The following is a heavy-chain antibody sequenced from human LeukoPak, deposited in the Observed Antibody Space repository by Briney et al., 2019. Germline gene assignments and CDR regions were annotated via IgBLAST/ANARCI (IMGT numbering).Heavy chain of an antibody. D-gene: IGHD2-21*01. V-gene: IGHV4-34*01. CDR1: GGSFSGYY. Sequence: SETLSLTCAVYGGSFSGYYWSWIRQPQGKGLEWIGEINHSGSTNYNPSLKSRVTISVDTSKNQFSLKLSSVTAADTAVYYCARVSTYPYYYYYMDVWGKGTTVTVSS. J-gene: IGHJ6*03. CDR2: INHSGST. CDR3: ARVSTYPYYYYYMDV.